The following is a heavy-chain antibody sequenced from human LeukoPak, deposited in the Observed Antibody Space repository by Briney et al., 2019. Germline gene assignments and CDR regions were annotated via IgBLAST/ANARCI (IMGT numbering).Heavy chain of an antibody. D-gene: IGHD1-26*01. CDR1: GFTFISYA. V-gene: IGHV3-23*01. Sequence: GGSLILSCAACGFTFISYALSCVRQAPGKGLEWVSAISGSGLNTYYADSVKGRFTISRDNSKNTLYLQMHSLRAEDTAVYYCAKDRSGSYYGTFDYWGQGTLVTVSS. CDR2: ISGSGLNT. J-gene: IGHJ4*02. CDR3: AKDRSGSYYGTFDY.